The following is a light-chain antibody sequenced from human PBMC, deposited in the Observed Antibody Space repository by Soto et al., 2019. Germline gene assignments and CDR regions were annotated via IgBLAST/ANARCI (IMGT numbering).Light chain of an antibody. J-gene: IGLJ1*01. CDR2: DVS. V-gene: IGLV2-14*01. Sequence: QSALTQPASVSGSPGQSITISCTGTSSDVGGYNYVSWYQQHPGKAPKLMIYDVSNRPSGVSNRFSGSKSGNTASLTISGLQAEDEADYYCSSYTSSSKVFGTGT. CDR1: SSDVGGYNY. CDR3: SSYTSSSKV.